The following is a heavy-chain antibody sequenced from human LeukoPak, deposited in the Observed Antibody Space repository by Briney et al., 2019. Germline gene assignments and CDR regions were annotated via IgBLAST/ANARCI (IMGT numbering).Heavy chain of an antibody. J-gene: IGHJ4*02. V-gene: IGHV4-39*01. CDR2: IYYSGST. Sequence: SETLSLTCTVSGGSISSSSYYWGWIRQPPGKGLEWIGSIYYSGSTYYNPSLKSRVTISVDTSKNQFSLKLSSVTAADTAVYYCAKAVPAATRYGLYYFDHWGQGTLVTVSS. CDR3: AKAVPAATRYGLYYFDH. CDR1: GGSISSSSYY. D-gene: IGHD2-2*01.